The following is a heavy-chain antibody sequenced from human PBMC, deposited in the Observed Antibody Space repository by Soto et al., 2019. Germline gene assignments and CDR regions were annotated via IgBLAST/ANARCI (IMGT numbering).Heavy chain of an antibody. CDR2: VNPNSGGT. CDR1: GYTFTGYY. Sequence: GASVKVSCKASGYTFTGYYIHWVRQAPGQGLEWMGWVNPNSGGTGYAQRFQGRVTMTRDTSINSVYMELSRLRSDDTATYFCARGNSGDDDEFDYWGQGTLVTVSS. CDR3: ARGNSGDDDEFDY. V-gene: IGHV1-2*02. D-gene: IGHD5-12*01. J-gene: IGHJ4*02.